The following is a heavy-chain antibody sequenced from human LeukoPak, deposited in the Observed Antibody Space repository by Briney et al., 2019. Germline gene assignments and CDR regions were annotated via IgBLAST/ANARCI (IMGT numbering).Heavy chain of an antibody. J-gene: IGHJ4*02. D-gene: IGHD2-2*03. CDR3: ARNGYCSSTSCNSYFDY. V-gene: IGHV3-33*01. Sequence: GGSLRLSCAASGFTFSSYVMHWVRQAPGKGLEWVAVIWYDGSNKYYADSVKGRFTISRDNSKNTLYLQMNSLRAEDTAVYYCARNGYCSSTSCNSYFDYWGQGTLVTVSS. CDR1: GFTFSSYV. CDR2: IWYDGSNK.